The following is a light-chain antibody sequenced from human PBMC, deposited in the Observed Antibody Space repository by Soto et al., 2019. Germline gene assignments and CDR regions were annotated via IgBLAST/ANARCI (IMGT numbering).Light chain of an antibody. CDR2: GVT. Sequence: QSALAQPACVSLSPGQSITISCTGTSNDIGYYNYVSWYQQHPDKPPKLIIYGVTNRPSGVSHRFSGSKSDNTASLTISGLQAEDEAEYYCSAYTMTSKIVFGGGTQLTVL. CDR1: SNDIGYYNY. CDR3: SAYTMTSKIV. J-gene: IGLJ3*02. V-gene: IGLV2-14*01.